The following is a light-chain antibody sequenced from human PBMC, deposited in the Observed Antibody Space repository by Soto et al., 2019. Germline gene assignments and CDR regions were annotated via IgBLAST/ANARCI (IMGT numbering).Light chain of an antibody. CDR3: TSYATGNTFP. V-gene: IGLV2-11*01. CDR1: TSDVGDYNW. J-gene: IGLJ2*01. Sequence: QSALTQPRSVSGSPGQSVTISCTGTTSDVGDYNWVSWYQHHPGKVPKLLIYEVDKRPSGVPDRFSGSKSGNTASLTVSGLQAEDEADYYCTSYATGNTFPFGGGTKLTVL. CDR2: EVD.